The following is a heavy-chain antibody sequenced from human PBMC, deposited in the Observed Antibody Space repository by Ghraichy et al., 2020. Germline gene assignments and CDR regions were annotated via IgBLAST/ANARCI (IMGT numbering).Heavy chain of an antibody. CDR1: GFTFGDYA. V-gene: IGHV3-49*03. CDR2: IRNKPDGETT. CDR3: TRDRPLDY. Sequence: LSLTCSASGFTFGDYAMAWFRQAPGKGLEWVGFIRNKPDGETTNYAASVRGRFTISRDDSKSIAYLQMNSLKTEDTAVYYCTRDRPLDYWGQGTLVTVSS. J-gene: IGHJ4*02.